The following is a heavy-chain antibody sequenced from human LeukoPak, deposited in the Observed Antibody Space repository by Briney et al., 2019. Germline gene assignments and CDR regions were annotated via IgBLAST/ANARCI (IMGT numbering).Heavy chain of an antibody. V-gene: IGHV3-66*01. CDR2: IYIGGST. J-gene: IGHJ6*02. CDR3: GRWSCSGRLYYYHYYYGMDV. Sequence: GGSLRLSCAASGFTLSSNYMSSVRPAQGRGLEWVSGIYIGGSTYYAECVKGRFTTSTATTKNTMYIQMNSLRAEDMAVYYCGRWSCSGRLYYYHYYYGMDVWGQRATGTASS. CDR1: GFTLSSNY. D-gene: IGHD2-15*01.